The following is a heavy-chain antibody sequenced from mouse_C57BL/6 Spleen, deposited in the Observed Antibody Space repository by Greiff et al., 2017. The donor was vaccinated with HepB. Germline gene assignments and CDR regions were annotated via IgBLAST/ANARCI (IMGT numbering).Heavy chain of an antibody. J-gene: IGHJ3*01. CDR3: ARGRDGGFAY. V-gene: IGHV1-82*01. Sequence: QVQLQQSGPELVKPGASVKISCKASGYAFSSSWMHWVKQRPGQGLEWIGRIYPGDGDTNYNGKFKGKATLTADKSSSTAYMQLSSLTSEDSAVYFCARGRDGGFAYWGQGTMVTVSA. CDR2: IYPGDGDT. D-gene: IGHD3-3*01. CDR1: GYAFSSSW.